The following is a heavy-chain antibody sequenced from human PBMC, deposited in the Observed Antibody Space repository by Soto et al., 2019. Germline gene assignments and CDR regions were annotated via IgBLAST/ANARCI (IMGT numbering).Heavy chain of an antibody. Sequence: PSQTLSLTCDISGDSVSSNSGAWNWIRQTPSRGLEWLGRTYYRSKWYINYAVSVKSRITVNPDTSKNQFSLQLNSVTPEDTAVYYCARGSWDDVTGHYYMDVWGKGTTVTVSS. J-gene: IGHJ6*03. V-gene: IGHV6-1*01. CDR1: GDSVSSNSGA. CDR3: ARGSWDDVTGHYYMDV. D-gene: IGHD1-1*01. CDR2: TYYRSKWYI.